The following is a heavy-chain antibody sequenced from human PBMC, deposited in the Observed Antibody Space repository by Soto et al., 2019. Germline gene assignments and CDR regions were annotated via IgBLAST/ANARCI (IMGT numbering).Heavy chain of an antibody. J-gene: IGHJ4*02. D-gene: IGHD3-22*01. V-gene: IGHV4-59*01. Sequence: QVQLQESGPGLVKPSETLSLTCAVSGDSISTYYCMWIRQPPGKGLESIGYLYYGRSANYNPSLKSRVTLSVDPSTNQCSLTLSSMTAADTAVYYCALRSMAVVPEYWGRGTLVTVSS. CDR2: LYYGRSA. CDR3: ALRSMAVVPEY. CDR1: GDSISTYY.